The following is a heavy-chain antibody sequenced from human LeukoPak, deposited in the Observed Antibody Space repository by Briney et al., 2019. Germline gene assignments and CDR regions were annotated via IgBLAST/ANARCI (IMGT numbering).Heavy chain of an antibody. V-gene: IGHV3-23*01. J-gene: IGHJ4*02. Sequence: GGSLRLSCAVSGFXFSSYGISWVRQAPGKGLEWVSGITGSGSRVYYADSVTGRFTISRDNSKSTLYLQMNSLRDEDTAIYYCAQVASGRFDYWGQGTLVTVSS. CDR1: GFXFSSYG. CDR3: AQVASGRFDY. CDR2: ITGSGSRV. D-gene: IGHD6-25*01.